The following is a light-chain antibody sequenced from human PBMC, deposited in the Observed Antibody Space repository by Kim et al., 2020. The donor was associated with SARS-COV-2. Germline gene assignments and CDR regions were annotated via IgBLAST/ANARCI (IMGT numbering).Light chain of an antibody. CDR2: QDS. V-gene: IGLV3-1*01. J-gene: IGLJ3*02. Sequence: SYELTQPPSVSVSPGQTASITCSGDKLGDKYACWYQQKPGQSPVLVIYQDSKRPSGIPERFSGSISGNTATLTISGTQAMDEADYDCQAWDSSTAVFGGG. CDR3: QAWDSSTAV. CDR1: KLGDKY.